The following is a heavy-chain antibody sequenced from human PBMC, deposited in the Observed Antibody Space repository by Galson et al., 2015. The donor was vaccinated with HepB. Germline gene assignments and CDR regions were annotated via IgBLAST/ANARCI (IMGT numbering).Heavy chain of an antibody. CDR3: ARDQSGDRNYHYYYDSSGYSANNWFDP. J-gene: IGHJ5*02. CDR1: GYTFTSYY. Sequence: SVKVSCKASGYTFTSYYMHWVRQAPGQGLEWMGIINPSGGSTSYAQKFQGRVTMTRDTSTSTVYMELSSLRSEDTAVYYCARDQSGDRNYHYYYDSSGYSANNWFDPWGQGTLVTVSS. D-gene: IGHD3-22*01. V-gene: IGHV1-46*01. CDR2: INPSGGST.